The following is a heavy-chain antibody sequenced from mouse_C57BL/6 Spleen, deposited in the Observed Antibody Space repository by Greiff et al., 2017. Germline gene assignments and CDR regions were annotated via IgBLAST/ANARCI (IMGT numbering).Heavy chain of an antibody. CDR1: YFAFMASA. D-gene: IGHD1-1*01. V-gene: IGHV1-49*01. Sequence: LQQSGAELVRPGSSVKLSCKDSYFAFMASAMHWVKQRPGHGLEWIGSFTMYSDAPESSENFTGKATLTATTSSSTAYMELSSLTSEDSAVYFCARHEEEDYYGSSPFAYWGQGTLVTVSA. CDR2: FTMYSDAP. CDR3: ARHEEEDYYGSSPFAY. J-gene: IGHJ3*01.